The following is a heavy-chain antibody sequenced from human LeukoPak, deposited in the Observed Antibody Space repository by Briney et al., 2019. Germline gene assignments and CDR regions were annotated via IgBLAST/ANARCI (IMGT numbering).Heavy chain of an antibody. J-gene: IGHJ4*02. Sequence: GGSLRLSCAASGSTFSTYWMSWVRQAPGKGLEWVANIKQDGSENYYVDPVKGRFTISRDNAKNSLYLQMNSLRAEDTAMYYCASTRCTGTSCYLPILDWGQGILVTVSS. D-gene: IGHD2-2*01. CDR1: GSTFSTYW. CDR2: IKQDGSEN. V-gene: IGHV3-7*01. CDR3: ASTRCTGTSCYLPILD.